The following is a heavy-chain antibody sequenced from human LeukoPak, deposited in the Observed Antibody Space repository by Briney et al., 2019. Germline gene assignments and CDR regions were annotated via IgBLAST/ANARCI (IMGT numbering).Heavy chain of an antibody. Sequence: SETLSLTCTVSGDSISSSDYYWGWIRQPPGKGLEWIANIYYSGTTYYNPSLKSRVTISVDTSKTQFSLSLSSVTAADTAVYFCARNRRGYSYGTLYYFDYWGQGTLVTVSS. CDR2: IYYSGTT. D-gene: IGHD5-18*01. V-gene: IGHV4-39*01. J-gene: IGHJ4*02. CDR3: ARNRRGYSYGTLYYFDY. CDR1: GDSISSSDYY.